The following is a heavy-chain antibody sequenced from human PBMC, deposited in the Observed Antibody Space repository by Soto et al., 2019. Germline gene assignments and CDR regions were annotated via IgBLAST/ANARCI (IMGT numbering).Heavy chain of an antibody. CDR1: GGSISSYY. J-gene: IGHJ4*02. CDR2: IYYSGST. V-gene: IGHV4-59*08. D-gene: IGHD6-13*01. CDR3: ARQSYSSSWYSPFDY. Sequence: SETLSLTCTVSGGSISSYYWSWIRQPPGKGLEWIGYIYYSGSTNYNPSLKSRVTISVDTSKNQFSLKLSSVTAADTAVYYCARQSYSSSWYSPFDYWGQATLVTVFS.